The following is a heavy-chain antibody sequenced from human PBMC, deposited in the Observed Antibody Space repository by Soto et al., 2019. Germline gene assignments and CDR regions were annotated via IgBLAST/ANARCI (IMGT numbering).Heavy chain of an antibody. D-gene: IGHD5-12*01. CDR1: GGTFSSYA. CDR2: IIPIFGTA. J-gene: IGHJ4*02. Sequence: SVKVSSEASGGTFSSYASIWVRQAPGQGLEWMGGIIPIFGTANYAQKFQGRVTITADESTSTAYMELSSLRSEDTAVYYCARPSSRDGYNEYFDYWGQGTLVTVSS. CDR3: ARPSSRDGYNEYFDY. V-gene: IGHV1-69*13.